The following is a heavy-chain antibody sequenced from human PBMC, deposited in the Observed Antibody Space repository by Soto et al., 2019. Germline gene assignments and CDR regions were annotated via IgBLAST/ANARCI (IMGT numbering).Heavy chain of an antibody. J-gene: IGHJ5*02. CDR3: ARDGRPYYYDSSGYSSIDP. V-gene: IGHV3-33*01. Sequence: QVQLVESGGGVVQPGRSLRLSCAASGFTFSSYGMHWVRQAPGKGLEWVAVIWYDGSNKYYADSVKGRFTISRDNSKNTLYLQMKSLRAEDTAVYYCARDGRPYYYDSSGYSSIDPWGQGTLVTVSS. CDR2: IWYDGSNK. D-gene: IGHD3-22*01. CDR1: GFTFSSYG.